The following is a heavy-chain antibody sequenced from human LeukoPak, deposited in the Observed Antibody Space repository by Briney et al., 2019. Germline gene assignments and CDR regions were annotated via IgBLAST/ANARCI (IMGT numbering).Heavy chain of an antibody. CDR3: ARGKSSSAYRPLDY. V-gene: IGHV7-4-1*02. Sequence: ASVKVSCKASGYTFTSYAMNWVRQAPGQGLEWMGWINTNTGNPTYAQGLTGRFVFSLDSSVSTAYLQISSLKAEDAAVYYCARGKSSSAYRPLDYWGQGTLVTVSS. D-gene: IGHD3-22*01. CDR2: INTNTGNP. CDR1: GYTFTSYA. J-gene: IGHJ4*02.